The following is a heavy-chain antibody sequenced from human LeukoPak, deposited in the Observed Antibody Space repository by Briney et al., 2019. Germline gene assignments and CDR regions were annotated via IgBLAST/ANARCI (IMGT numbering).Heavy chain of an antibody. CDR1: GFTFSSYG. J-gene: IGHJ3*02. D-gene: IGHD3-16*01. CDR2: RFNDGRKE. CDR3: AMDDALGDNALDI. V-gene: IGHV3-33*01. Sequence: AESLRLSCAASGFTFSSYGMHWVRQAPPKGLQWVAVRFNDGRKEKYAISVKGRFTISTDNSNNALFLQMNSLRGEDTALYYFAMDDALGDNALDIWGQGTMVTVSS.